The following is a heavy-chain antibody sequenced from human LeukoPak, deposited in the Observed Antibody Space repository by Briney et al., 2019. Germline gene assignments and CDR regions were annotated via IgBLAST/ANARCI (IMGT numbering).Heavy chain of an antibody. J-gene: IGHJ4*02. D-gene: IGHD3-10*01. CDR2: IYYSGIT. CDR1: GGSISIGGYY. CDR3: ARVTSGEFADY. Sequence: SQILSLTCTVSGGSISIGGYYWSWIRQHPGKGLEWIGYIYYSGITYYNPSLKSRVTISVDTSKNQFSLYLSSVTAADTAVYYCARVTSGEFADYWGQGTLVTVSS. V-gene: IGHV4-31*03.